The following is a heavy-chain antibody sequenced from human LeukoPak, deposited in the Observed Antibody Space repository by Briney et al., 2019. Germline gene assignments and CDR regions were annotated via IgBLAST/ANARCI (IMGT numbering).Heavy chain of an antibody. Sequence: SETLSLTCAVSGYSICSGYYWGWIRQPPGKGLEWIGSTYHSGSTYYNPSLKSRVTISVDTSKNQFSLKLSSVTAADTAVYYCARGELTTVTTGAFDIWGQGTMVTVSS. CDR3: ARGELTTVTTGAFDI. CDR1: GYSICSGYY. J-gene: IGHJ3*02. CDR2: TYHSGST. D-gene: IGHD4-17*01. V-gene: IGHV4-38-2*01.